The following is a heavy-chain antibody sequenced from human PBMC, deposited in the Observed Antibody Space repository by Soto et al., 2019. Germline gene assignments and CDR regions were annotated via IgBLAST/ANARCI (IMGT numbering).Heavy chain of an antibody. Sequence: PSETLSLTCIVSGGSISSSNWWSWVRQPPGKGLEWIGEIYHSGSTNYNPSLKSRVTISVDKSKNQFSLKLSSVTAADTAVYYCVRVWVDGAAAGSSTDYYYYGMDVWGQGTTVTVSS. CDR1: GGSISSSNW. CDR3: VRVWVDGAAAGSSTDYYYYGMDV. CDR2: IYHSGST. V-gene: IGHV4-4*02. D-gene: IGHD6-13*01. J-gene: IGHJ6*02.